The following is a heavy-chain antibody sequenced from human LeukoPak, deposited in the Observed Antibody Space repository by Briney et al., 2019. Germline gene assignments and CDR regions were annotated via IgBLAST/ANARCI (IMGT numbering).Heavy chain of an antibody. D-gene: IGHD2/OR15-2a*01. CDR3: ARGFRGSVNSARQFDY. CDR1: GGSFSGYY. CDR2: INHSGST. Sequence: SETLSLTCAVYGGSFSGYYWSWIRQPPGKGLEWIGEINHSGSTNYNPSLKSRVTISVDTSKNQFTLKLSSVTAADTAVYYCARGFRGSVNSARQFDYWGQGTLVTVSS. V-gene: IGHV4-34*01. J-gene: IGHJ4*02.